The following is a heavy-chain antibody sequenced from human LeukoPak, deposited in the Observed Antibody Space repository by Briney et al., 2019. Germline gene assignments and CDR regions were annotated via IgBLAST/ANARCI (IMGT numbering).Heavy chain of an antibody. D-gene: IGHD1-1*01. CDR3: AKGTLQQFDY. CDR1: GFTFSNYA. V-gene: IGHV3-23*01. Sequence: GGSLRLSCAASGFTFSNYAMNWVRQAPGKGLEWVSGIAGNGGYTYYADSVKGRFTISRDNSRSTLYLQINSPRAEDTAIYYCAKGTLQQFDYWGQGTLVTVSS. J-gene: IGHJ4*02. CDR2: IAGNGGYT.